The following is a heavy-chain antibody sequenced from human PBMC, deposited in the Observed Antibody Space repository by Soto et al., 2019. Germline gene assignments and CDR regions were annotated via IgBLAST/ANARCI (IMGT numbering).Heavy chain of an antibody. CDR1: GFSLSTTGMR. D-gene: IGHD2-15*01. CDR2: IDRDDDK. V-gene: IGHV2-70*04. CDR3: ARTAGYYRGRHFDN. Sequence: ESGPTLVNPTQTLTLTCTFSGFSLSTTGMRVSWIRQPPGKALDWLARIDRDDDKFYSTSLKTRLTISKDTSKNQVVLTMTNMGPGDTATYYCARTAGYYRGRHFDNWGQGILVTVSS. J-gene: IGHJ4*02.